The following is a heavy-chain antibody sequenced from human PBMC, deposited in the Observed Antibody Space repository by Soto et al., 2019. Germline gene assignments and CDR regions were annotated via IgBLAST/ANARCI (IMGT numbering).Heavy chain of an antibody. Sequence: ASVKVSCKASGYTFTSYGISWVRQAPGQGLEWMGWISAYNGNTNYAQKLQGRVTMTTDTSTSTAYMELRSLRSDDTAVYYCARDRSPYYGSGSYYPDWGLGTLVTVSS. V-gene: IGHV1-18*01. CDR3: ARDRSPYYGSGSYYPD. CDR1: GYTFTSYG. J-gene: IGHJ4*02. CDR2: ISAYNGNT. D-gene: IGHD3-10*01.